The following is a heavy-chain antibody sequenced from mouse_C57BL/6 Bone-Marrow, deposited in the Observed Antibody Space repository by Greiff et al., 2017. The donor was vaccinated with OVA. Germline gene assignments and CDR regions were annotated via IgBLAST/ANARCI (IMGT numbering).Heavy chain of an antibody. Sequence: QVQLQQPGAELVKPGASVKMSCKASGYTFTSYWITWVKQRPGQGLEWIGDIYPGSGSTNYNEKFKSKATLTVDTSSSTAYMQLSSLTSEDSAVYYCAREHYGSSHWYCDVWGTGTTVTVSS. CDR1: GYTFTSYW. V-gene: IGHV1-55*01. CDR3: AREHYGSSHWYCDV. D-gene: IGHD1-1*01. J-gene: IGHJ1*03. CDR2: IYPGSGST.